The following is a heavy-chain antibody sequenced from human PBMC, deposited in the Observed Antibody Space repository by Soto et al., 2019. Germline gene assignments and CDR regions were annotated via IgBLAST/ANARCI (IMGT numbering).Heavy chain of an antibody. J-gene: IGHJ5*02. Sequence: SXTLSLTCTVSGGSISSGGYYWSWIRQHPGKGLEWIGYIYYSGSTYYNPSLKSRVTISVDTSKNQFSLKLSSVTAADTAVYYCAREYLLATVTYVGEFYYWFDPWGQGTLVTXSS. D-gene: IGHD4-17*01. CDR2: IYYSGST. CDR3: AREYLLATVTYVGEFYYWFDP. CDR1: GGSISSGGYY. V-gene: IGHV4-31*03.